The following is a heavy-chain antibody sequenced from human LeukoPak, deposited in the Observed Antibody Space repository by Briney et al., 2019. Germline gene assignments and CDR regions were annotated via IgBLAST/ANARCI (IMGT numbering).Heavy chain of an antibody. J-gene: IGHJ4*02. Sequence: GGSLRLSCAASGFTFNNHAMSWVRQAPGKGLAWVSAIRSGGDTTYYADSVKGRFTISRDNSKNMVYLQMNSLRADDTAVYYCATVAWLGTVASYYFDSWGQGTQVTVSS. D-gene: IGHD4-23*01. V-gene: IGHV3-23*01. CDR3: ATVAWLGTVASYYFDS. CDR2: IRSGGDTT. CDR1: GFTFNNHA.